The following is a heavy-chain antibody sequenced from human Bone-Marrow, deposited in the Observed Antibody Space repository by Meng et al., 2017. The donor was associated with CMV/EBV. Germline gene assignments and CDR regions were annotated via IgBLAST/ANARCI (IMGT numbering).Heavy chain of an antibody. D-gene: IGHD4-17*01. CDR1: GFTFSSYE. CDR3: ARDRATVPYNDAFDI. V-gene: IGHV3-48*03. Sequence: GESLKISCAASGFTFSSYEMNWVRQAPGKGLEWVSYISSSGSTIYYADSVKGRFTISRDNAKNSLYLQMNSLRAEDTAVYYCARDRATVPYNDAFDIWGQGTMVTVSS. J-gene: IGHJ3*02. CDR2: ISSSGSTI.